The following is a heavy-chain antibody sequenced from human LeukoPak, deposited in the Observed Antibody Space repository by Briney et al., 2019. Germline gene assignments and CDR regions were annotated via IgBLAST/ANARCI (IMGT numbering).Heavy chain of an antibody. CDR3: ARDRMGGSFDY. CDR2: ITGDSGTI. J-gene: IGHJ4*02. V-gene: IGHV3-48*01. Sequence: GGSLRLSCAASGFAFSSNAMNWVRQAPGKGLEWVSFITGDSGTIYYVDSMKGRFTISRDNAKNSLYLQIDNLRAEDTAVYYCARDRMGGSFDYWGQGTPVTVSS. CDR1: GFAFSSNA. D-gene: IGHD2-15*01.